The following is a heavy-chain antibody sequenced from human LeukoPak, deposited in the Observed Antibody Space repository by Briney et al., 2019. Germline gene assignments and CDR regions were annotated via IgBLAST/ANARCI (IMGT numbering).Heavy chain of an antibody. J-gene: IGHJ4*02. Sequence: PSETLSLTCTVSGGSVSSGSYYWSWIRQPPGKGLEWIGYIYYSGSTNYNPSFKSRITISVDTSRNQFSLQLSPVTAADTAVYYCARIHRYCSGGACYVLDNWGQGTLVAVSS. D-gene: IGHD2-15*01. CDR1: GGSVSSGSYY. CDR3: ARIHRYCSGGACYVLDN. CDR2: IYYSGST. V-gene: IGHV4-61*01.